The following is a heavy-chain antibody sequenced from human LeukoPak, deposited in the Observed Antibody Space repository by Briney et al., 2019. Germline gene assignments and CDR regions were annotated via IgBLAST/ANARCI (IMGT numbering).Heavy chain of an antibody. CDR3: ARDTTYSNYCSDH. J-gene: IGHJ4*02. V-gene: IGHV3-7*01. Sequence: GGSLRLSCTASGFTYRNYWMSWVRQAPGKGLEWVANIKGDGTEKYYVDSVNGRFTISRDNAKSSLFLQMNSLRPEDTAVYYCARDTTYSNYCSDHWGQGTLVTVSS. D-gene: IGHD4-11*01. CDR2: IKGDGTEK. CDR1: GFTYRNYW.